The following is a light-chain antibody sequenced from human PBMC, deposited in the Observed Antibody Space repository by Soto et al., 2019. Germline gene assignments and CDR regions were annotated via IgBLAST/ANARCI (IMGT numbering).Light chain of an antibody. V-gene: IGKV3-15*01. Sequence: EIVMTQSPATLSVSPGERSTLSCRASQSVSSNLAWYQQKPGHAPRLLIYGASTRATGIPARLSGSGSGTEFTLTISSPQSEDFAVYYCQQRSDWTTFGPGTRLEIK. J-gene: IGKJ5*01. CDR1: QSVSSN. CDR3: QQRSDWTT. CDR2: GAS.